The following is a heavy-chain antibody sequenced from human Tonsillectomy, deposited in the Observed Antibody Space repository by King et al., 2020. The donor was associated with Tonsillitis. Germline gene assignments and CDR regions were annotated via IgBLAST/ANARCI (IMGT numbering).Heavy chain of an antibody. CDR2: IYYSGIT. D-gene: IGHD5-12*01. Sequence: VQLQESGPGLVKPSETLSLTCTVSGGSINNYYWTWIRQPPGKGLEWIGYIYYSGITRHNPSLKSRVTISVETSKNQFSLKLSSVTAAYAAVYYCARDAGYSGYELDQWGQGTLVTVSS. J-gene: IGHJ4*02. V-gene: IGHV4-59*01. CDR3: ARDAGYSGYELDQ. CDR1: GGSINNYY.